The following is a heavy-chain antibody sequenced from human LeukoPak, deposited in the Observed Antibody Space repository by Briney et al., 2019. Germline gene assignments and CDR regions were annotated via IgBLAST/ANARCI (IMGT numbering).Heavy chain of an antibody. Sequence: GGSLRLSCAASGFSFSAYAMHWVRQAPGKGLEYVSAISSNGGSTYYANSVKGRFTISRDNSKNTLYLQMGSLRAEDMAVYYCARGRWSGYSYNWLDPWGQGTLVTVSS. CDR3: ARGRWSGYSYNWLDP. V-gene: IGHV3-64*01. CDR2: ISSNGGST. D-gene: IGHD3-3*01. CDR1: GFSFSAYA. J-gene: IGHJ5*02.